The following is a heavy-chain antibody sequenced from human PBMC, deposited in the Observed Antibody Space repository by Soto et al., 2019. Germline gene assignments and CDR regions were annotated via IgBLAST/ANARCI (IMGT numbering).Heavy chain of an antibody. CDR1: GFTFRSYA. V-gene: IGHV3-23*01. J-gene: IGHJ4*02. CDR2: ISGSDGST. CDR3: ARRSSSWYFDY. Sequence: EVQLLESGGGLVQPGGSLRLSCAASGFTFRSYAKNWVRQAPGKGLEWVSVISGSDGSTYYADSVKGRFTISRDNSKNTLNLQMNSLRAEDTAVYYCARRSSSWYFDYWGQGILVTVSS. D-gene: IGHD6-13*01.